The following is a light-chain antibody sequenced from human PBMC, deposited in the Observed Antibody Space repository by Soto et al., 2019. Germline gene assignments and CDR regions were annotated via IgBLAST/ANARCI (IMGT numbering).Light chain of an antibody. J-gene: IGKJ2*01. V-gene: IGKV1-9*01. CDR2: GTF. CDR3: QQTASTPYT. CDR1: QDIKTY. Sequence: IQLTQSPSSLSASVGDRVSITCRASQDIKTYLAWYQQKEGKAPKLLISGTFTLQSGVPSRFNGSGSGTDFTLTISRLQPEDFATYYCQQTASTPYTFGQGT.